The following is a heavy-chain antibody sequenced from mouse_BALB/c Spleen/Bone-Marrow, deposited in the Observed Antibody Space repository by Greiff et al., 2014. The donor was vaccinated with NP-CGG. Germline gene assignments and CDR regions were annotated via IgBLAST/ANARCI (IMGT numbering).Heavy chain of an antibody. Sequence: QVQLQQSGPEPVKPGASVKISCKASGYAFSTSWMNWVKQRPGQGLEWIGRIYPGDGDTNYNGKFKGKATLTADKSSSTAYMQLSSLTSEDSAVYFCARSDGYRTMDYWGQGTSVTVSS. D-gene: IGHD2-3*01. CDR2: IYPGDGDT. CDR3: ARSDGYRTMDY. CDR1: GYAFSTSW. J-gene: IGHJ4*01. V-gene: IGHV1-82*01.